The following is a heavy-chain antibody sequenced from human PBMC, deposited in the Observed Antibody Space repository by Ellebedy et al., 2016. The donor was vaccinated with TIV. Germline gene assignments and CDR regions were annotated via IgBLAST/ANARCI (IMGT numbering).Heavy chain of an antibody. J-gene: IGHJ5*02. CDR1: GFTFTSSA. Sequence: AASVKVSCKASGFTFTSSAMQWVLQARGQRLEWIGWIVVGSGNTNYAQKFQERVTITRDMSTSTAYMELSSLRSEDTAVYYCAADTSYDFWSGHVTTFDPWGQGTLVTVSS. D-gene: IGHD3-3*01. CDR3: AADTSYDFWSGHVTTFDP. CDR2: IVVGSGNT. V-gene: IGHV1-58*02.